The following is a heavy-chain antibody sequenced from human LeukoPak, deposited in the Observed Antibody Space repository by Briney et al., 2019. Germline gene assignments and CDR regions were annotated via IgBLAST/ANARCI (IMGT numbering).Heavy chain of an antibody. Sequence: ASXXXSCKASGYTFTSYDINWVRQATGQGLEWMGWMNPNSGNTGYAQKFQGRVTITRNTSISTAYMELSSLRSEDTAVYYCARAVRGIAARLHYYYMDVWGKGTTVTVSS. D-gene: IGHD6-6*01. V-gene: IGHV1-8*03. J-gene: IGHJ6*03. CDR1: GYTFTSYD. CDR3: ARAVRGIAARLHYYYMDV. CDR2: MNPNSGNT.